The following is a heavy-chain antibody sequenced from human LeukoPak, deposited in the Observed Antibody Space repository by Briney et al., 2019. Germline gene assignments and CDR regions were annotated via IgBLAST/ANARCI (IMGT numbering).Heavy chain of an antibody. D-gene: IGHD6-6*01. Sequence: GGSLRLSCAASGFSLNTYSMNWVRQAPGKGLEWISYITSSRSTIYYADSVKGRFTISRDNAENSQYLQMNSLRADDTAVYYCAREYSSSSGRAFDIWGQGTMVTVSS. V-gene: IGHV3-48*01. J-gene: IGHJ3*02. CDR3: AREYSSSSGRAFDI. CDR1: GFSLNTYS. CDR2: ITSSRSTI.